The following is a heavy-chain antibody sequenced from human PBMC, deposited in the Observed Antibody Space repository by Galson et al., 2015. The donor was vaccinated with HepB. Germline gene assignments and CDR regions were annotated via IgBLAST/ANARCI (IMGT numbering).Heavy chain of an antibody. CDR1: GFTFSSYG. CDR2: ISYDGSNK. V-gene: IGHV3-30*18. Sequence: SLRLSCAASGFTFSSYGMHWVRQAPGKGLEWVAVISYDGSNKYYADSVKGRFTISRDNSKNTLYLQMNSLRAEDTAVYYCAKEHSYDILTGYYPYFDYWGQGTLVTVSS. D-gene: IGHD3-9*01. CDR3: AKEHSYDILTGYYPYFDY. J-gene: IGHJ4*02.